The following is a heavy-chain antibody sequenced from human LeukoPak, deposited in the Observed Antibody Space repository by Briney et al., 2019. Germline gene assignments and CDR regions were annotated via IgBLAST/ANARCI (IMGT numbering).Heavy chain of an antibody. D-gene: IGHD2-2*01. V-gene: IGHV4-59*11. J-gene: IGHJ4*02. CDR2: IYYTGTT. Sequence: SETLSLTCTVGGGSLSGHYWGWIRQPPGKGLELVGHIYYTGTTFYNPSLSSRVTITLDTSRNQFSLRLTSVIAADTAVYYCARFSWGCSTASCYLTNWGQGALVTVSS. CDR1: GGSLSGHY. CDR3: ARFSWGCSTASCYLTN.